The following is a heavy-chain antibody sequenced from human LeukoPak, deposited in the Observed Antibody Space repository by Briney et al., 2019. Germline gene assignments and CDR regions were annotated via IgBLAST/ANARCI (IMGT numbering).Heavy chain of an antibody. CDR2: IWYDGSNK. CDR1: GFTFSSYG. D-gene: IGHD6-6*01. J-gene: IGHJ5*02. Sequence: GGSLRLSCAASGFTFSSYGMHWVRQAPGKGLEWVAVIWYDGSNKYYADSVKGRFTISRDNSKNTLYLQMNSLRAEDTAVYYCARGYSRQLGGLNWFDPWGQGTLVTVSS. V-gene: IGHV3-33*01. CDR3: ARGYSRQLGGLNWFDP.